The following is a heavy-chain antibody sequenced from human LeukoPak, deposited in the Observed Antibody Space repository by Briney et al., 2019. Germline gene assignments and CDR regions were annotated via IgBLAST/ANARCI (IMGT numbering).Heavy chain of an antibody. J-gene: IGHJ5*01. CDR3: ALAPNSNWFDF. V-gene: IGHV4-59*08. CDR1: GGSISSYY. D-gene: IGHD2-8*01. Sequence: SETLPLTCTVSGGSISSYYWSWIRQPPGKGLEWIGYIYYSGSTNYNPSLKSRVTISVDTSKNQFSLKLNSVTAADTAVYFCALAPNSNWFDFWGPGILVTVSS. CDR2: IYYSGST.